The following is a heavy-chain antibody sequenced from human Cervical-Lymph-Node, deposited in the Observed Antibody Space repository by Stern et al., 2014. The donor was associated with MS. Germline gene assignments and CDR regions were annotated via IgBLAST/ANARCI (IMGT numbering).Heavy chain of an antibody. CDR3: ARGARENDY. CDR1: GDSVSSTTNA. V-gene: IGHV6-1*01. CDR2: TYYRSKWYN. D-gene: IGHD5-24*01. J-gene: IGHJ4*02. Sequence: HVQLMQSGPGLVKPSQTLSLTCAISGDSVSSTTNAWIWIRQCPSRGLEWLGRTYYRSKWYNDYALSVKSRITINPDTSKNQCSLQLNSVTPEDTAVYYCARGARENDYWGQGTLVTVSS.